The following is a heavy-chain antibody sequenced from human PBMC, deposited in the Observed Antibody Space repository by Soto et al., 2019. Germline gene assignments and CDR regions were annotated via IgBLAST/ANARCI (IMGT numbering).Heavy chain of an antibody. CDR2: IYYSGST. CDR3: ARAGGAGYDFWSGYYKDGMDV. V-gene: IGHV4-59*01. CDR1: GGSISSYY. D-gene: IGHD3-3*01. J-gene: IGHJ6*02. Sequence: SETLSLTCTVSGGSISSYYWSWIRQPPGKGLEWIGYIYYSGSTNYNPSLKSRVTISVDTSKNQFSLKLSSVTAADTAVYYCARAGGAGYDFWSGYYKDGMDVWGQGTTVTVSS.